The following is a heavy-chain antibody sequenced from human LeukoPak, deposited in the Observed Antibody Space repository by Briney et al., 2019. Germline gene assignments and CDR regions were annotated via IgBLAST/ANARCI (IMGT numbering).Heavy chain of an antibody. CDR3: AKLTLLTRVVGATDFDY. D-gene: IGHD1-26*01. Sequence: QPGGSLRLSCAASGFTFNNAWMNWVRQAPGKGLEWVSAISGSGGSTYYADSVKGRFTISRDNSKNTLYLQMNSLRAEDTAVYYCAKLTLLTRVVGATDFDYWGQGTLVTVSS. CDR2: ISGSGGST. CDR1: GFTFNNAW. J-gene: IGHJ4*02. V-gene: IGHV3-23*01.